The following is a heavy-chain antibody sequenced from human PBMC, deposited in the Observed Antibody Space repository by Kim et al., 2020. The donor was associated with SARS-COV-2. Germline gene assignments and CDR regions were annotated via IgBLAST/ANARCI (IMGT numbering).Heavy chain of an antibody. V-gene: IGHV3-30*18. D-gene: IGHD3-3*01. J-gene: IGHJ5*02. Sequence: GGSLRLSCAASGFTFSSYGMHWVRQAPGKGLEWVAVISYDGSNKYYADSVKGRFTISRDNSKNTLYLQMNSLRAEDTAVYYCAKRGVDFWSFDPWGQGTLVTVSS. CDR3: AKRGVDFWSFDP. CDR2: ISYDGSNK. CDR1: GFTFSSYG.